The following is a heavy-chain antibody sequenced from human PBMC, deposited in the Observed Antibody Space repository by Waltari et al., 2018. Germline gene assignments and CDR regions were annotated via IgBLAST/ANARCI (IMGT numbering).Heavy chain of an antibody. J-gene: IGHJ4*02. CDR1: GFTSSSYA. V-gene: IGHV3-30-3*01. CDR2: ISYDGSNK. Sequence: QVQLVESGGGVVQPGRSLSLSCAASGFTSSSYAMHWVRQAPGKGLEWVAVISYDGSNKYYADSVKGRFTISRDNSKNTLYLQMNSLRAEDTAVYYCARDRGYWGQGTLVTVSS. CDR3: ARDRGY.